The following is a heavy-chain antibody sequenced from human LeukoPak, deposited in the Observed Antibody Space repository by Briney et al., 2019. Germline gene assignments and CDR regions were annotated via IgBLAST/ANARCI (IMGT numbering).Heavy chain of an antibody. CDR1: GFTFSSYS. CDR2: ISSSSSTI. CDR3: VRGADPGYSSDS. V-gene: IGHV3-48*01. J-gene: IGHJ4*02. D-gene: IGHD3-9*01. Sequence: PGGSLRLSCAASGFTFSSYSMNWVRQAPGKGREWVSYISSSSSTIYYADSVKGRFTISRDNAKNSLYLQMNSLRAEDTAVYYCVRGADPGYSSDSWGQGTLVTVSS.